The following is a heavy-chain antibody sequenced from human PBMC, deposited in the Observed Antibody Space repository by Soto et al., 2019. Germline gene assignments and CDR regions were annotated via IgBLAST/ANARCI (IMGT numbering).Heavy chain of an antibody. CDR3: AKIAEAVAGTVYGY. CDR2: IGGGGGST. Sequence: VGSLRLSCAASGFTFSNHAMGWVRQAPGKGLEWVSAIGGGGGSTFFADSVKGRFTISRDNSKNTLYLQMNSLRAEDTAVYYCAKIAEAVAGTVYGYWGQGTLVTVSS. V-gene: IGHV3-23*01. CDR1: GFTFSNHA. J-gene: IGHJ4*02. D-gene: IGHD6-19*01.